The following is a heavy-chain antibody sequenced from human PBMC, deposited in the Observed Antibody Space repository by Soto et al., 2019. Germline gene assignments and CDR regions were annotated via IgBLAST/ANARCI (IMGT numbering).Heavy chain of an antibody. CDR1: GYTLTSYG. V-gene: IGHV1-18*01. CDR3: ARGNTADLETDYYGMDV. D-gene: IGHD5-18*01. J-gene: IGHJ6*02. CDR2: ISAYNGNT. Sequence: ASVKVSCKASGYTLTSYGISWGRQAPGQGLEWMGWISAYNGNTNYAQKLQGRVTMTTDTSTSTAYMELRSLRSDDTAVYYCARGNTADLETDYYGMDVWGQGTTVTVSS.